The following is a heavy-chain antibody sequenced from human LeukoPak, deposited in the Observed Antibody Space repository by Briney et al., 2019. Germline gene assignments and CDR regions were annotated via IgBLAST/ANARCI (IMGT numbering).Heavy chain of an antibody. V-gene: IGHV1-46*01. CDR1: GYTFTSYD. CDR3: AREWGLRLAVNPKGMDV. Sequence: ASVKVSCKASGYTFTSYDIHWVRQAPGQGLEWMGTVHPSTGSTSFTQKFQGRVTMTSDTSTRTVYMELSSLRSEDTAVYYCAREWGLRLAVNPKGMDVWGQGTTVTVSS. D-gene: IGHD6-19*01. J-gene: IGHJ6*02. CDR2: VHPSTGST.